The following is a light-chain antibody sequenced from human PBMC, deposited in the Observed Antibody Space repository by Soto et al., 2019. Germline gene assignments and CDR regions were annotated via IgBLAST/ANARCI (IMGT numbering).Light chain of an antibody. J-gene: IGKJ1*01. Sequence: AIRMTQSPSSLSASTGDRVTITCRASQGISSYLAWYQQKPGKAPKLLIYAASTLQSGVPSRFSGSGSGTDFTLTISCLQSEDFATYYCQKYYSYPRTCGQGTKLEIK. CDR2: AAS. CDR3: QKYYSYPRT. CDR1: QGISSY. V-gene: IGKV1-8*01.